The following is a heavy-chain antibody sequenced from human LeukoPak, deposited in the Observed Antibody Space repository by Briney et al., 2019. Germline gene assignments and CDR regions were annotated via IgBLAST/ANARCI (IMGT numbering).Heavy chain of an antibody. D-gene: IGHD5-18*01. CDR2: TSAYNGNT. CDR1: GYTFSSYG. V-gene: IGHV1-18*01. CDR3: AREERGYSGDY. J-gene: IGHJ4*02. Sequence: ASVKVSCKASGYTFSSYGISWVRQAPGQGLEWLGWTSAYNGNTSYAQKLQGRVTMTTDTSTSTAYMELRSLKSDDTAVYYCAREERGYSGDYWGQGTLVTVSS.